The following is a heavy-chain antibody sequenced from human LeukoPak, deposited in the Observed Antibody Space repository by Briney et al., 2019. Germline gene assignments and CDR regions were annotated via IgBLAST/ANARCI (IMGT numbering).Heavy chain of an antibody. V-gene: IGHV4-59*08. D-gene: IGHD4-17*01. CDR3: ARHVYGKGMYV. CDR1: GDSFSGYY. J-gene: IGHJ6*04. CDR2: IHSSEGT. Sequence: SETLSLTCTVSGDSFSGYYGGWIRQPPGKGLECLGYIHSSEGTAYNPSLRSRLTISIDTSKNQFSLTLSSVTAADTAVYYCARHVYGKGMYVWGKGTTVTVSS.